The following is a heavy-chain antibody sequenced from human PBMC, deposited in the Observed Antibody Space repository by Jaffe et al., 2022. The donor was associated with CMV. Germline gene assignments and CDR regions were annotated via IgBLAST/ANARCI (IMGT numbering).Heavy chain of an antibody. D-gene: IGHD3-10*01. CDR2: INAGNGNT. Sequence: QVQLVQSGAEVKKPGASVKVSCKASGYTFTSYAMHWVRQAPGQRLEWMGWINAGNGNTKYSQKFQGRVTITRDTSASTAYMELSSLRSEDTAVYYCARDQRQLLWFGELSPYFDYWGQGTLVTVSS. CDR1: GYTFTSYA. CDR3: ARDQRQLLWFGELSPYFDY. J-gene: IGHJ4*02. V-gene: IGHV1-3*01.